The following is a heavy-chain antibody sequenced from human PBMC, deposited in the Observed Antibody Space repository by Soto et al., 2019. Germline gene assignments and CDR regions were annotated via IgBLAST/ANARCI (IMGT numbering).Heavy chain of an antibody. D-gene: IGHD6-13*01. CDR3: AREYSSSWYRYAFDI. V-gene: IGHV1-69*06. CDR2: IIPIFGTA. Sequence: ASVKFSCKASGGTFSSYAISWVRQAPGQGLEWMGGIIPIFGTANYAQKFQGRVTITADKSTSTAYMELSSLRSEDTAVYYCAREYSSSWYRYAFDIWGQGTMVTVSS. CDR1: GGTFSSYA. J-gene: IGHJ3*02.